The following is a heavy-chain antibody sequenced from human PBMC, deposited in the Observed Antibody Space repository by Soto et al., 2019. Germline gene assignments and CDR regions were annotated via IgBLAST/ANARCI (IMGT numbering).Heavy chain of an antibody. CDR1: GFTFSSYA. CDR3: AKDARYSYGYYYYYYGMDV. V-gene: IGHV3-23*01. J-gene: IGHJ6*02. CDR2: ISGSGGST. D-gene: IGHD5-18*01. Sequence: GGSLRLSCAASGFTFSSYAMSWVRQAPGKGLEWVSAISGSGGSTYYADSVKGRFTISRDNSKNTLYLQMNSLRAEDTDVYYCAKDARYSYGYYYYYYGMDVWGQGTTVTVSS.